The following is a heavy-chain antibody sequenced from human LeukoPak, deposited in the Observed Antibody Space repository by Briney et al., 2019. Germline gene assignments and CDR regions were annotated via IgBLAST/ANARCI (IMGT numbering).Heavy chain of an antibody. V-gene: IGHV4-4*02. CDR1: GGYISSNNW. J-gene: IGHJ3*02. Sequence: SETLSLTCAVSGGYISSNNWWSWVRQPPGEVLEWIGEIYRNGGPNYNSSLKSRVTISLDKSKNQLSLKLSSVTAADTAVYYCVRDIVVAGTAFDIWGQGTMVTVSS. CDR2: IYRNGGP. D-gene: IGHD6-19*01. CDR3: VRDIVVAGTAFDI.